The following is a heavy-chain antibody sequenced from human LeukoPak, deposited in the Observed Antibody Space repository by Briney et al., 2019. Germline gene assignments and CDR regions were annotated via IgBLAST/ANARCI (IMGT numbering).Heavy chain of an antibody. D-gene: IGHD3-10*01. CDR1: GFTFSSYS. Sequence: GGSLRLSCAASGFTFSSYSMNWVRQAPGKGLEWVSSISSSSSYIYYADSVKGRFTIPRDNAKNSLYLQMNSLRAEDTAVYYCASSYGSGSFNWFDPWGQGTLVTVSS. V-gene: IGHV3-21*01. CDR2: ISSSSSYI. J-gene: IGHJ5*02. CDR3: ASSYGSGSFNWFDP.